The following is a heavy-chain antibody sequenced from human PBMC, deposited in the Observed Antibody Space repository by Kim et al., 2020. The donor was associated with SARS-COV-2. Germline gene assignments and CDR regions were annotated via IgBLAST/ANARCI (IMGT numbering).Heavy chain of an antibody. D-gene: IGHD3-22*01. CDR2: ISYDGSNK. CDR1: GFTFSSYG. V-gene: IGHV3-30*03. J-gene: IGHJ4*02. Sequence: GGSLRLSCAASGFTFSSYGMHWVRQAPGKGLEWVAVISYDGSNKYYADSVKGRFTISRDNSKNTLYLQMNSLRAEDTAVYYCATHQYYYDSTQTHDHSKYWGQGTLVTVSS. CDR3: ATHQYYYDSTQTHDHSKY.